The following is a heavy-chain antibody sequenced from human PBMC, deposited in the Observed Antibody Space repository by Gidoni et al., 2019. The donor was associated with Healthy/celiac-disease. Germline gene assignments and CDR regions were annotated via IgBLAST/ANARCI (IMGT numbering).Heavy chain of an antibody. Sequence: QVQLQQWGAGLLKPSETLSLTCAVYGGSFSGYYWSWIRQPPGKGLEWIGEINHSGSTNYNPSLKSRVTISVDTSKNQFSLKLSSVTAADTAVYYCARARGLAAAGSLSSPKHSGPPVNWGQGTLVTVSS. V-gene: IGHV4-34*01. D-gene: IGHD6-13*01. CDR3: ARARGLAAAGSLSSPKHSGPPVN. CDR2: INHSGST. J-gene: IGHJ4*02. CDR1: GGSFSGYY.